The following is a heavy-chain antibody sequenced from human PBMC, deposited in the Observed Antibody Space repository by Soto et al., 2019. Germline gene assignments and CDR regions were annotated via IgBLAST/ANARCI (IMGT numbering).Heavy chain of an antibody. V-gene: IGHV4-59*01. J-gene: IGHJ6*02. Sequence: LTCTVSGGSISSYYCSWIRQPPGKGLEWIGYIYYSGSTNYNPSLKSRVTISVDTSKNQFSLKLSSVTAADTAVYYCARSQHDILTGYGYYYYYGMDVWGQGTTVTVSS. CDR3: ARSQHDILTGYGYYYYYGMDV. CDR2: IYYSGST. D-gene: IGHD3-9*01. CDR1: GGSISSYY.